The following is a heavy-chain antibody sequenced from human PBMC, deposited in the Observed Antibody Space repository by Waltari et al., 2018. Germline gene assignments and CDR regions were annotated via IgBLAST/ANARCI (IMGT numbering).Heavy chain of an antibody. D-gene: IGHD2-8*02. V-gene: IGHV4-4*02. CDR3: ASDRGVGLYLDN. CDR1: GGSISSHYW. CDR2: IHHSGRI. J-gene: IGHJ4*02. Sequence: QVQLQESGPGLVQPSGTLSLTCAVSGGSISSHYWWSWVRQSPDKGLEWIGQIHHSGRIIYNPSLKSRVTISEDTSKNQFSLKVNAVTAADTAVYYCASDRGVGLYLDNWGQGTLVSVSS.